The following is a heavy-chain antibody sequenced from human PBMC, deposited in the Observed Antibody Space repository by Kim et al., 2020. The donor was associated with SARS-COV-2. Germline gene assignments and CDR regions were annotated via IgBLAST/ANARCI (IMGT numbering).Heavy chain of an antibody. CDR1: EFTFSSYA. CDR3: AKDLTPVIKTYWYFDL. CDR2: ISGSTVST. Sequence: GGSLRLSCAASEFTFSSYAMSWVRQAPGKGLEWVSTISGSTVSTYYADSVKGRFTISRDNSKNTLYLQMNSLRAEDTALYYCAKDLTPVIKTYWYFDLWGRGTLATVSS. D-gene: IGHD4-4*01. V-gene: IGHV3-23*01. J-gene: IGHJ2*01.